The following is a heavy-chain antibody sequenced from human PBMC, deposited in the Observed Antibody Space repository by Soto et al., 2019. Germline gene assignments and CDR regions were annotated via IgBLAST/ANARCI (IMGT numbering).Heavy chain of an antibody. V-gene: IGHV1-18*04. J-gene: IGHJ5*02. D-gene: IGHD2-2*01. CDR2: ISAYNGNT. Sequence: VKVSCKASGYTFTDYGISWVRQAPGQGLEWIGWISAYNGNTNNAQKLQDRVTMTTDSSTSTAYMELRSLRSDDTAVYYCARVGDIVVVGPWFDPWGQGTLVTVSS. CDR1: GYTFTDYG. CDR3: ARVGDIVVVGPWFDP.